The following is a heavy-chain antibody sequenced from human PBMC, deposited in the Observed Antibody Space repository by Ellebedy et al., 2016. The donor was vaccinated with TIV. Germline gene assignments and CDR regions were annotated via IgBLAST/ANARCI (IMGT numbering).Heavy chain of an antibody. D-gene: IGHD5-24*01. CDR2: MNPNSGNT. Sequence: ASVKVSCXASGYTFTSYYIHWVRQATGQGLEWMGWMNPNSGNTGYAQKFQGRVTMTRNSSINTAYMELSSLRAEDTAVYYCARRWLQSKGYFDYWGQGTLVTVSS. J-gene: IGHJ4*02. CDR1: GYTFTSYY. V-gene: IGHV1-8*02. CDR3: ARRWLQSKGYFDY.